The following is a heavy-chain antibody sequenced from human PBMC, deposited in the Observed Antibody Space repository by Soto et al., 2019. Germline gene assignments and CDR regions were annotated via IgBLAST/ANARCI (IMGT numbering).Heavy chain of an antibody. V-gene: IGHV1-18*01. CDR2: ISAYNGNT. Sequence: QVPLVQSGAEVKKPGASVKVSCKASGYTFTSYGISWVRQAPGQGLEWMGWISAYNGNTNYAQKLQGRVTMTTDTSTRTAYMELRSLRSDDTAVYYCARDQGIAVAGTNWFDPWGQGTLVTVSS. CDR3: ARDQGIAVAGTNWFDP. J-gene: IGHJ5*02. D-gene: IGHD6-19*01. CDR1: GYTFTSYG.